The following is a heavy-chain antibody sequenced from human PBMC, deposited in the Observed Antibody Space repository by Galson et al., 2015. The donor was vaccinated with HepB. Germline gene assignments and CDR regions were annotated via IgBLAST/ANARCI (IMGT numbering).Heavy chain of an antibody. D-gene: IGHD3-10*01. Sequence: SLRLSCAPSGFTLTNHGMHWVRQAPGKGLEWVAVIWHDGSKTIYVDSVRSRFTISRDNSENTVYLQMNSLRADDTAVYYCAINPSTLLTPDDYWGQGTLVTVSS. J-gene: IGHJ4*02. CDR3: AINPSTLLTPDDY. CDR1: GFTLTNHG. CDR2: IWHDGSKT. V-gene: IGHV3-33*01.